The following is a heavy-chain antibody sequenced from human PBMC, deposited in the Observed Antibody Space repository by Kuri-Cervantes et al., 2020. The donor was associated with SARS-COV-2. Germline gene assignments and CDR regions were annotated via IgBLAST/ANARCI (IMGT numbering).Heavy chain of an antibody. D-gene: IGHD3-10*01. CDR2: ISYDGSNK. Sequence: GGSLRLSCAASGFTFSSYAMHWVRQAPGKGLEWVAVISYDGSNKYYANSVKGRFTISRDNSKNTLYLQMNSLRAEDTAVYYCARVEGSGSYTYWGQGTLVTVSS. J-gene: IGHJ4*02. V-gene: IGHV3-30-3*01. CDR1: GFTFSSYA. CDR3: ARVEGSGSYTY.